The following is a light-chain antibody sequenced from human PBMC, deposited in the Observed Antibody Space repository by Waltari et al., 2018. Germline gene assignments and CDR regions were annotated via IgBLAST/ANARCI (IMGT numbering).Light chain of an antibody. J-gene: IGKJ2*01. CDR3: QQYDKWTLYT. Sequence: IVMTQSPATLSVSPGERATLSCRASQSVSSNLAWYQQKPGQAPRLLISDASTRATDIPVRFSGSGSVTEFTLTISSVQSEDFGIYFCQQYDKWTLYTFGQGTKLEIK. CDR1: QSVSSN. CDR2: DAS. V-gene: IGKV3-15*01.